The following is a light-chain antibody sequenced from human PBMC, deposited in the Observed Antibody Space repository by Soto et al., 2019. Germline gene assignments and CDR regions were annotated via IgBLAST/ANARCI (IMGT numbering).Light chain of an antibody. CDR2: DAS. Sequence: EIVLTQSPATLSLSRGERATLSCRASQSVSSYLAWYQQKPGQAPRLLIYDASNRATGIPARFSGSGSGTDFTLTISSLETEDFAVYYCQQRSDWPLTFGGGTKVEIK. CDR1: QSVSSY. J-gene: IGKJ4*01. CDR3: QQRSDWPLT. V-gene: IGKV3-11*01.